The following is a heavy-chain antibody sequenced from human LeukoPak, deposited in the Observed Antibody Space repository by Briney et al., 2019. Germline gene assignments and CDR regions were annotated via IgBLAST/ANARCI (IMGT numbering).Heavy chain of an antibody. Sequence: PGGSLRLSCAASRFTFRTYGMHWVRQAPGKGLEWVTFIRYDGSDKFYADSVKGRFTISRDNSKNTLFLQMNSLRLADTAVYYCAKRADYYDSSRALYHAFDLWGQGTMVTVPS. CDR2: IRYDGSDK. CDR1: RFTFRTYG. CDR3: AKRADYYDSSRALYHAFDL. V-gene: IGHV3-30*02. J-gene: IGHJ3*01. D-gene: IGHD3-16*01.